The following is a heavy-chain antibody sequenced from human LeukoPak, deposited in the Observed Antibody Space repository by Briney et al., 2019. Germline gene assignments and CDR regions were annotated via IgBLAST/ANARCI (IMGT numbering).Heavy chain of an antibody. CDR3: STDPRLLIY. V-gene: IGHV3-7*03. J-gene: IGHJ4*01. CDR2: INQDGSEK. D-gene: IGHD2-8*01. Sequence: GGSLRLSCAASGFTFSSYSMSWVRQAPGKGLEWVANINQDGSEKYYVDSVKGRFTISRDNAKNSLYLQMNSLRPDDTALYYCSTDPRLLIYWGHGSLVTVSS. CDR1: GFTFSSYS.